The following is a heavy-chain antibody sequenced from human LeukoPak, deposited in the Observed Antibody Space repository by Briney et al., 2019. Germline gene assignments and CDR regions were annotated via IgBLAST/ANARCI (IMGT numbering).Heavy chain of an antibody. J-gene: IGHJ4*02. CDR2: IIPIFGTA. D-gene: IGHD3-9*01. Sequence: GSSVKVSCKASGGTFSSYAISWVRQAPGQGLEWIGGIIPIFGTANYAQKFQGRVTITADESTSTAYMELSSLRSEDTAVYYCARDPNYDILTGYYSDYWGQGTLVTVSS. CDR1: GGTFSSYA. CDR3: ARDPNYDILTGYYSDY. V-gene: IGHV1-69*01.